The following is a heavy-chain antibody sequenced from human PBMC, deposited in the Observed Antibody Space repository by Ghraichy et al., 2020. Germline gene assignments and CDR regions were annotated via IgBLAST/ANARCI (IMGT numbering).Heavy chain of an antibody. CDR3: ARDLSYGDYELDYFDY. CDR1: GGSISSYY. J-gene: IGHJ4*02. CDR2: IYTSGST. D-gene: IGHD4-17*01. V-gene: IGHV4-4*07. Sequence: SETLSLTCTVSGGSISSYYWSWIRQPAGKGLEWIGRIYTSGSTNYNPSLKSRVTMSVDTSKNQFSLKLSSVTAADTAVYYCARDLSYGDYELDYFDYWGQGTLFTVS.